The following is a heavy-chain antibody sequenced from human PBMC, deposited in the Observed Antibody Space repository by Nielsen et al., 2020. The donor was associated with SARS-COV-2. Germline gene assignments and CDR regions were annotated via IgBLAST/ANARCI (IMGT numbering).Heavy chain of an antibody. D-gene: IGHD6-19*01. CDR1: GGSISSSSYY. V-gene: IGHV4-39*01. CDR3: AGGRAGDY. Sequence: SETLSLTCTVSGGSISSSSYYWGWIRQPPGKGLEWIGSIYYSGSTYYNPSLKSRVTISVDTSKNQFSLKLSSVTAADTALYYCAGGRAGDYWGQGILVTVSS. CDR2: IYYSGST. J-gene: IGHJ4*02.